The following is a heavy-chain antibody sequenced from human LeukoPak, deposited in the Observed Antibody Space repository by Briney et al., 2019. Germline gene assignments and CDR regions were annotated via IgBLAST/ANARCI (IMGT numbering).Heavy chain of an antibody. Sequence: PGGSLRLTCAASGFTFSSYGMHWVRQAPGKGLEWVAVISYDGNKKYYADSVKGRFTISRDNSKNALYLQMNSLRAEDTAVYYCARDFTNWNYPRMDVWGKGTTVTVSS. V-gene: IGHV3-30*03. CDR3: ARDFTNWNYPRMDV. J-gene: IGHJ6*04. D-gene: IGHD1-7*01. CDR2: ISYDGNKK. CDR1: GFTFSSYG.